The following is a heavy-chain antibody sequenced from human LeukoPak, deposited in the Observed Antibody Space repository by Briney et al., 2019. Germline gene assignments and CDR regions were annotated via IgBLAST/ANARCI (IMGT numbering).Heavy chain of an antibody. CDR2: IYPGDSDT. V-gene: IGHV5-51*01. D-gene: IGHD3-22*01. CDR1: GYSFTSYW. CDR3: ARLSYYDSSGYWQTQDNWFDP. Sequence: GESLQISCKGSGYSFTSYWIGWVRQMPGKGLEWMGIIYPGDSDTRYSPSFQGQVTISADKSISTAYLQWSSLKASDTAMYYCARLSYYDSSGYWQTQDNWFDPWGQGTLVTVSS. J-gene: IGHJ5*02.